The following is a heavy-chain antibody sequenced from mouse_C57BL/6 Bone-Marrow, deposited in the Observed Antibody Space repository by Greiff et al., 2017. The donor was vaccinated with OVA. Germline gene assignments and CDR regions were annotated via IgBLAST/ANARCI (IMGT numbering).Heavy chain of an antibody. CDR1: GYTFTSYW. J-gene: IGHJ4*01. D-gene: IGHD1-1*01. CDR3: AINPSYWLYYAMDY. CDR2: IHPSDSDT. V-gene: IGHV1-74*01. Sequence: QVQLQQPGAELVKPGASVKVSCKASGYTFTSYWMQWVKQRPGQGLEWIGRIHPSDSDTNYNQKFKGKATLTVVKSSSTAYMHHISLTIEDSAVYYCAINPSYWLYYAMDYWGRGTAVIVSA.